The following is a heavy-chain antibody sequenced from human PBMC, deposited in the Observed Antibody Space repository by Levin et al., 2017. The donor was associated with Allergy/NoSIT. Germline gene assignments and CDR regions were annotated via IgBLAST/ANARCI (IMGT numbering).Heavy chain of an antibody. CDR1: GGSFSGYY. J-gene: IGHJ4*02. D-gene: IGHD3-9*01. CDR2: INHSGST. Sequence: SQTLSLTCAVYGGSFSGYYWSWIRQPPGKGLEWIGEINHSGSTNYNPSLKSRVTISVDTPKNQFSLKLSSVTAADPAVYYCARGSGLRYFDWLLWNYWGQGTLVTVSS. CDR3: ARGSGLRYFDWLLWNY. V-gene: IGHV4-34*01.